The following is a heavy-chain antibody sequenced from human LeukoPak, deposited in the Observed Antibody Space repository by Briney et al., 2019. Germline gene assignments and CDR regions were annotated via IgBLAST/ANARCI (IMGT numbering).Heavy chain of an antibody. V-gene: IGHV3-30-3*01. Sequence: GGTLRLSCAASGFTFSSYAMHWVRQAPGKGLEWVAVISYDGSNKYYADSVKGRFTISRDNSKNTLYLQMNSLRAEDTAVYFCARDWDYKMATIPGYWGQGTLVTVSS. J-gene: IGHJ4*02. CDR1: GFTFSSYA. CDR2: ISYDGSNK. CDR3: ARDWDYKMATIPGY. D-gene: IGHD5-24*01.